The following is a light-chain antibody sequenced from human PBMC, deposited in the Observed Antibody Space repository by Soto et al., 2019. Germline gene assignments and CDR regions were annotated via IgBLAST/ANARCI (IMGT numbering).Light chain of an antibody. Sequence: QSALTQPPSASASPGQSVTLSCSGTSSDVGGYNYVSWYLQHPGEAPQLLIYEVNKRPSGVPGRFSGSKSGNTASLTVSGLRAEDEADYYCSSYAGSNILIFGGGTKLTVL. V-gene: IGLV2-8*01. CDR2: EVN. J-gene: IGLJ2*01. CDR1: SSDVGGYNY. CDR3: SSYAGSNILI.